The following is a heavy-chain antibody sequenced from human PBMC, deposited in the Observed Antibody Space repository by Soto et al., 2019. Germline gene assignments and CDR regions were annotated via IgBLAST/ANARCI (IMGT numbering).Heavy chain of an antibody. CDR3: ARATAPKDIVVVQAAIQRAWFDP. V-gene: IGHV1-2*02. Sequence: ASVKVSCKASGYTFTGYYMHWVRQAPGQGLEWMGWINPNSGGTNYAQKFQGRVTMTRDTSISTAYMELSRLRSDDTAVYYCARATAPKDIVVVQAAIQRAWFDPWGQGTLVTVSS. CDR1: GYTFTGYY. CDR2: INPNSGGT. J-gene: IGHJ5*02. D-gene: IGHD2-2*02.